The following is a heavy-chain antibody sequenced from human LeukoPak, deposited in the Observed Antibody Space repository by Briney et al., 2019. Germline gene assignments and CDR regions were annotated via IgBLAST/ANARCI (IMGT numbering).Heavy chain of an antibody. CDR3: ARRGTIFFWYDY. V-gene: IGHV1-8*01. D-gene: IGHD3-3*01. J-gene: IGHJ4*02. Sequence: GASVKVSCKASGYSFTTYDIDWVRQATGQGLEWMGWMNPNSGNTGYAEKFQGRVTMTRNTSISTAYMELSSLRSEDTAVYYCARRGTIFFWYDYWGQGTLVTVSS. CDR2: MNPNSGNT. CDR1: GYSFTTYD.